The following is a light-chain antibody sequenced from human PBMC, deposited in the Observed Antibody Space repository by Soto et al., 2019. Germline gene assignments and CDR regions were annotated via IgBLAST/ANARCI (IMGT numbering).Light chain of an antibody. CDR1: PSISSN. J-gene: IGKJ2*01. Sequence: DIPMTQSPSSLSASVGDRATITCRASPSISSNLNWYQQKPGKAPKLLTYAASSFQSGVPSRFSGCGPGSDFTLTNSSLQPEAFAQYYCQQSYSTPLYTFGHGTKLEIK. V-gene: IGKV1-39*01. CDR3: QQSYSTPLYT. CDR2: AAS.